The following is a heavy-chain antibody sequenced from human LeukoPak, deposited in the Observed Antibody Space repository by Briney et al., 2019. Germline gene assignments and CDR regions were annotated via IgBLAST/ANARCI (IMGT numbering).Heavy chain of an antibody. Sequence: PRGSLRLSCAASGFTFSNYAMHRVRQAPGKGLEYVSAITSNGGNTYYADSVQGRFTISRDNSKNTLYLQMGSLRAEDMAIYFCARRASAGIFFDYWGQGILVTVSS. V-gene: IGHV3-64*02. CDR2: ITSNGGNT. D-gene: IGHD3-9*01. CDR3: ARRASAGIFFDY. J-gene: IGHJ4*02. CDR1: GFTFSNYA.